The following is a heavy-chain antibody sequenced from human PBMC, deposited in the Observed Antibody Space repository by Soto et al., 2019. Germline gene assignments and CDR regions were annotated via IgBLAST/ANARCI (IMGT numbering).Heavy chain of an antibody. J-gene: IGHJ4*02. CDR3: ARDMTTVISGRLGY. Sequence: QVQLVQSGAEVKKPGSSVKVSCKASGGTFSSYAISWVRQAPGQGLEWMGGIVPIFGTANYAQKFQGRVTITADESTSTDYLELSSLRSEDTAVYYCARDMTTVISGRLGYWGQGTLVTVSS. V-gene: IGHV1-69*12. CDR2: IVPIFGTA. CDR1: GGTFSSYA. D-gene: IGHD4-17*01.